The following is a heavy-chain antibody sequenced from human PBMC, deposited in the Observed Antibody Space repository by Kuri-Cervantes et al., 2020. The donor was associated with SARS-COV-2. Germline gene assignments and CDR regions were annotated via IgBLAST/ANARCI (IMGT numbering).Heavy chain of an antibody. CDR3: ARGPYYYDSIGPWFDP. CDR1: GYSISRGYY. CDR2: IYHSGST. Sequence: SQTLSLTCAVSGYSISRGYYWGWIRQPPGKGLEWIGSIYHSGSTYYNPSLKSRVTISVDTSKNQFSLKLSSVTAADTAVYYCARGPYYYDSIGPWFDPWGQGTLVTVSS. V-gene: IGHV4-38-2*01. J-gene: IGHJ5*02. D-gene: IGHD3-22*01.